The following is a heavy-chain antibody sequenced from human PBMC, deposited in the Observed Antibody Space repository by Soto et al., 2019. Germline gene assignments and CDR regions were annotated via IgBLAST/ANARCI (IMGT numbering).Heavy chain of an antibody. J-gene: IGHJ6*02. CDR1: GGSFSGYY. D-gene: IGHD2-15*01. CDR3: APLSVSLSGPYGIHV. V-gene: IGHV4-34*12. Sequence: SETLSLTCAVYGGSFSGYYWSWIRQPPGKGLEWIGEIIHSGSTNYNPSLKSRVTISVDTSKNQFSLKLSSVTAADTAVYYCAPLSVSLSGPYGIHVWGQGTTVTVSS. CDR2: IIHSGST.